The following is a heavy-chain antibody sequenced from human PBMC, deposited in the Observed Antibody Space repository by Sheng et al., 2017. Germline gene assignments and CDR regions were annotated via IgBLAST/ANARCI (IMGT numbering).Heavy chain of an antibody. CDR1: GFGFSGYW. CDR3: ARVPYFFYANSSDGFDS. D-gene: IGHD2-2*01. CDR2: IKEDGSER. Sequence: VQLVESGGGLVQPGESLRLSCSASGFGFSGYWMTWVRQAPGKGLEWVANIKEDGSERYYVDSVQGRFSISRDNAKNSLFLQMNNLGAEDTAVYYCARVPYFFYANSSDGFDSWGQGTLVIVSS. V-gene: IGHV3-7*01. J-gene: IGHJ4*02.